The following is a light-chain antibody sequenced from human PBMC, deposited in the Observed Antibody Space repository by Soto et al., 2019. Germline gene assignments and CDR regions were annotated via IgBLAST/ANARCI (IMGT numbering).Light chain of an antibody. CDR2: GAS. CDR1: QSISSSY. J-gene: IGKJ2*01. Sequence: EIVLTQSPGTLSLSPGERATLSCRASQSISSSYLAWYQQKPGQAPRLLIYGASSRATGIPDRFSGSGSGTAFPLTISRLEPEDFAVYYCQQYAGSPPYTFGQGTKLEI. CDR3: QQYAGSPPYT. V-gene: IGKV3-20*01.